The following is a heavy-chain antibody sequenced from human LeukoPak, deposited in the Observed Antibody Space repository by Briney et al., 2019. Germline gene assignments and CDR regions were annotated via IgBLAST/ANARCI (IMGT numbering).Heavy chain of an antibody. D-gene: IGHD4-23*01. CDR1: GFTFSNYG. Sequence: GGSLRLSCTASGFTFSNYGMHWVRQAPGKGLEWMATISYDGNNNYYTYSVKGRFTVSRDNSENTLYLQMNSLRGEDTGVYYCARDRGGNEFDYWGQGTLVTVSS. V-gene: IGHV3-30*03. CDR3: ARDRGGNEFDY. J-gene: IGHJ4*02. CDR2: ISYDGNNN.